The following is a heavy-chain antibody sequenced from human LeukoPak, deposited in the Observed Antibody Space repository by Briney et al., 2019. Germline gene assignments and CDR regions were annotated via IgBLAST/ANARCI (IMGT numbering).Heavy chain of an antibody. Sequence: GGSLRLSCTASGFTFGDYAMSWFRQAPGKGLEWVGFIRSKAYGGTTEYAASVKGRFTISRDDSKSIAYLQMNSLKTEDTAAYYCTSSNEYYYGSGSYFDYWGQGTLVTVSS. V-gene: IGHV3-49*03. J-gene: IGHJ4*02. D-gene: IGHD3-10*01. CDR3: TSSNEYYYGSGSYFDY. CDR2: IRSKAYGGTT. CDR1: GFTFGDYA.